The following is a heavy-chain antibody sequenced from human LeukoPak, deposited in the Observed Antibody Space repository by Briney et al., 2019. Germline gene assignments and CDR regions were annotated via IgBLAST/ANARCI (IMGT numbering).Heavy chain of an antibody. D-gene: IGHD6-6*01. CDR1: GGTFSSYA. Sequence: ASVKVSCKASGGTFSSYAISWVRQAPGQGLEWMGGIIPIFGTANYAQKFQGRVTITADESTSTAYMELSSLRSEDTAVYYCARLSYSSSSNYYYYYIDVWGKGTTVTVSS. CDR2: IIPIFGTA. V-gene: IGHV1-69*13. CDR3: ARLSYSSSSNYYYYYIDV. J-gene: IGHJ6*03.